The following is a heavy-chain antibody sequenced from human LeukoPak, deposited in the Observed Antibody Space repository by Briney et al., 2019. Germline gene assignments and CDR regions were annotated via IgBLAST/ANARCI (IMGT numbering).Heavy chain of an antibody. Sequence: GASVKVSCKASGYTFTGYYMHWVRQAPGQGLEWMGWINPNSGGTNYAQKFQGRVTMTRDTSISTAYMELSRLRSDDTAVYYCARDGLRFWSGYYPDAFDIWGQGTMVTVSS. CDR2: INPNSGGT. CDR3: ARDGLRFWSGYYPDAFDI. J-gene: IGHJ3*02. D-gene: IGHD3-3*01. CDR1: GYTFTGYY. V-gene: IGHV1-2*02.